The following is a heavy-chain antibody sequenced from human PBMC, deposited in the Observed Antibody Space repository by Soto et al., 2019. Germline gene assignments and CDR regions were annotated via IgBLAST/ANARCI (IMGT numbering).Heavy chain of an antibody. V-gene: IGHV1-46*01. CDR1: GYTFTSYY. CDR2: IHPSGGST. J-gene: IGHJ4*02. D-gene: IGHD6-6*01. CDR3: ARVKSSGEYSSSFEPLDN. Sequence: GASLKVSCKASGYTFTSYYIHWVRQAPGQGLEWMGIIHPSGGSTSYAQKFQGRVTMTRDTSTSTVYMELSSLRSEDTAVYYCARVKSSGEYSSSFEPLDNWGQGTLVTVSS.